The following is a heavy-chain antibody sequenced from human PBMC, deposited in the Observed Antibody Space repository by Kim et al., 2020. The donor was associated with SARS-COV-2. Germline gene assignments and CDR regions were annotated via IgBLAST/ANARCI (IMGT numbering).Heavy chain of an antibody. D-gene: IGHD3-10*01. Sequence: AAPVKGRFTISRDASNNTLYLQMSSLDAEESAVYYCTTEDVVRGVTPFDYWGQGTLVTVSS. V-gene: IGHV3-15*01. J-gene: IGHJ4*02. CDR3: TTEDVVRGVTPFDY.